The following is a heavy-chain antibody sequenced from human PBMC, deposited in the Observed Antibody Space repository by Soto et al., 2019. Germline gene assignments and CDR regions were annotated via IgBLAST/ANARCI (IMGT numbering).Heavy chain of an antibody. V-gene: IGHV1-69*02. Sequence: QVQLVQSGAEVKKPGSSVKVSCKASGGTFSSYTISWVRQAPGQGLEWMGRIIPILGIANYAQKFQGRVTLTEXKATSTAYMELSSLRSEDTAVYYCARGGDYDAFDIWGQGTMVTVSS. J-gene: IGHJ3*02. CDR2: IIPILGIA. D-gene: IGHD2-21*02. CDR1: GGTFSSYT. CDR3: ARGGDYDAFDI.